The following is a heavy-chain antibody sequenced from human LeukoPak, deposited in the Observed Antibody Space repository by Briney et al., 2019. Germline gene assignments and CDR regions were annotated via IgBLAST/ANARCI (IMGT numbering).Heavy chain of an antibody. CDR3: AKDAGYSYGFYHDY. CDR2: ISGSGGST. CDR1: GFTFSSYG. V-gene: IGHV3-23*01. Sequence: PGGSLRLSCAASGFTFSSYGMSWVRQAPGKGLEWVSAISGSGGSTYYADYVKGRFTISRDNSKNTLYLQMNSLRAEDTAVYYCAKDAGYSYGFYHDYWGQGTLVTVSS. D-gene: IGHD5-18*01. J-gene: IGHJ4*02.